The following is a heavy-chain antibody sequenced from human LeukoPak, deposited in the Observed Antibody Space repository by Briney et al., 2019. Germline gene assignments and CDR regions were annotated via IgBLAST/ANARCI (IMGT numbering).Heavy chain of an antibody. CDR3: ASGDTPWASTIFGVVGDNFDY. Sequence: ASVRVSCKASGYTFTGYYMHWVRQAPGQGLEWMGWINPNSGGTNYAQKFQGRVTMTRDTSISTAYMEQSRLRSDDTAVYYCASGDTPWASTIFGVVGDNFDYWGQGTLVTVSS. J-gene: IGHJ4*02. V-gene: IGHV1-2*02. CDR2: INPNSGGT. D-gene: IGHD3-3*01. CDR1: GYTFTGYY.